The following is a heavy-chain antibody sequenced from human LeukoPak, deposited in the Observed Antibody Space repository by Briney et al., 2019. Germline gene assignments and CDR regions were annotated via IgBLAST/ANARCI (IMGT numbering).Heavy chain of an antibody. CDR3: ARAFRSYDFWSGYPPSGYYYYMDV. CDR2: IYYSGST. CDR1: GGSISSYY. J-gene: IGHJ6*03. V-gene: IGHV4-59*01. D-gene: IGHD3-3*01. Sequence: PSETLSLTCTVSGGSISSYYWSWIRQPPGKGLEWIGYIYYSGSTNYNPSLKSRVTISVDTSKNQFSLKLSSVTAADTAVYYCARAFRSYDFWSGYPPSGYYYYMDVWGKGTTVTVSS.